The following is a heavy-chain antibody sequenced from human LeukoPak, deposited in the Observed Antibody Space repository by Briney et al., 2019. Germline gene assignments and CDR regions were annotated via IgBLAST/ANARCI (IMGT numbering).Heavy chain of an antibody. CDR3: ARGTWATLYYYYMDV. CDR2: INSDGSST. V-gene: IGHV3-74*01. J-gene: IGHJ6*03. Sequence: PGGSLRLSCAASGFTFSSYWMHWVRQAPGKGLVWVSGINSDGSSTSYADSVKGRFTISRDNAKNTLYLQMNSLRAEDTAVYYCARGTWATLYYYYMDVWGKGTTVTVSS. D-gene: IGHD5-24*01. CDR1: GFTFSSYW.